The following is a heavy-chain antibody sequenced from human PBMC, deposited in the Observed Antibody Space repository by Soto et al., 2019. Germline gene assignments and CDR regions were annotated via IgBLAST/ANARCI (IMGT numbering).Heavy chain of an antibody. CDR3: ASVYCSSTSCRNWFDP. J-gene: IGHJ5*02. D-gene: IGHD2-2*01. CDR1: GGSISSYY. Sequence: ASETLSLTCTVSGGSISSYYWSWIRQPPGKGLEWIGYIYYSGSTNYNPSLKSRVTISVDTSKNQFSLKLSSVTAADTAVYYCASVYCSSTSCRNWFDPWGQGTLVTVSS. CDR2: IYYSGST. V-gene: IGHV4-59*08.